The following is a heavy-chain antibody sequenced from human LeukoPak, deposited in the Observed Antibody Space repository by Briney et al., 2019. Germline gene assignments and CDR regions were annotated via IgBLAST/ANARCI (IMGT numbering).Heavy chain of an antibody. V-gene: IGHV3-7*01. D-gene: IGHD1-7*01. J-gene: IGHJ6*02. CDR1: GFSFNNYW. CDR3: ARKNSLDV. Sequence: GGSLRLSCAASGFSFNNYWVSWVRQVPGKGLEWVANLKQDGSEKYYVDSVKGRFTITRDNAKNSLYLQMNSLSAEDTAVYYCARKNSLDVWGQGTTVTVSS. CDR2: LKQDGSEK.